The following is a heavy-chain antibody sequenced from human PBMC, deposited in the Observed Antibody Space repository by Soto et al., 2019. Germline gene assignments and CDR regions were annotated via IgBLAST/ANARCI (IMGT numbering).Heavy chain of an antibody. J-gene: IGHJ5*02. D-gene: IGHD6-19*01. CDR1: GDSVSSNSAA. Sequence: PSQTLSLTCVISGDSVSSNSAAWNWIRQSPSRGLEWLGRTYYRSKWYNDYAVSVKSRITINPDTSKNQFSLQLNSVTPEDTAVYYCARERAAFIAVASNWFDPWGQGTLVTVSS. CDR2: TYYRSKWYN. V-gene: IGHV6-1*01. CDR3: ARERAAFIAVASNWFDP.